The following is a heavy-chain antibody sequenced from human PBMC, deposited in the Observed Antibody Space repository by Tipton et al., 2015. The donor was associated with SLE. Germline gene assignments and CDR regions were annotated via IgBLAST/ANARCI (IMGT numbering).Heavy chain of an antibody. V-gene: IGHV3-11*04. J-gene: IGHJ4*02. CDR2: ISSSGSTI. CDR1: GGSISSSSYY. D-gene: IGHD3-10*01. Sequence: LSLTCTVSGGSISSSSYYWGWIRQPPGKGLEWVSYISSSGSTIYYADSVKGRFTISRDNAKNSLYLQMNSLRAEDTAVYYCARESYYSGYFDYWGQGTLVTVSS. CDR3: ARESYYSGYFDY.